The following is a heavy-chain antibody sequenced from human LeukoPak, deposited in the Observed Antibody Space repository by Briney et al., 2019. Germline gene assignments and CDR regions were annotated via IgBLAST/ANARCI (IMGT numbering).Heavy chain of an antibody. J-gene: IGHJ4*02. CDR3: AKDPGERLRFLEWTEYYFDY. D-gene: IGHD3-3*01. CDR1: GFTFSSYG. V-gene: IGHV3-30*02. Sequence: PGGSLRLSCAACGFTFSSYGMHWVREARGKGGEGGAFIRYDGSNKYYGDSVKGRFTISRDNSKHTLYLQMNSLRAEDTAVYYCAKDPGERLRFLEWTEYYFDYWGQGTLVTVSS. CDR2: IRYDGSNK.